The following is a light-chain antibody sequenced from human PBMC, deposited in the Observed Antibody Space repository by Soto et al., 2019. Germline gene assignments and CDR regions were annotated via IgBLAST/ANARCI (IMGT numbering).Light chain of an antibody. Sequence: QSVLTQPASVSGSPGQSITISCTGTSSDVGGYNYVSWYQYHPGKAPKLMIYDVSNRPSGISNRFSGSKSGNTASLTISGLHAEDEADYYCSSFTISRNTVIFGGGTKVTVL. V-gene: IGLV2-14*01. J-gene: IGLJ2*01. CDR3: SSFTISRNTVI. CDR1: SSDVGGYNY. CDR2: DVS.